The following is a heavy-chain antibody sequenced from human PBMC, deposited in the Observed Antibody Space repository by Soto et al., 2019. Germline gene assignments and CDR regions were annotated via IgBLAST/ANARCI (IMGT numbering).Heavy chain of an antibody. CDR1: GGSISSGGYY. J-gene: IGHJ6*02. Sequence: QVQLQESGPGLVKPAQTLSLTCTVSGGSISSGGYYWSWIRHHPGKGLEWIGYIYYSGSTYYNPSLKSRVAISVDTSKNQFSLQLSSVTAADTAVYYCARVILVGNYGMDVWGQGTTVTVPS. V-gene: IGHV4-31*03. CDR2: IYYSGST. D-gene: IGHD1-26*01. CDR3: ARVILVGNYGMDV.